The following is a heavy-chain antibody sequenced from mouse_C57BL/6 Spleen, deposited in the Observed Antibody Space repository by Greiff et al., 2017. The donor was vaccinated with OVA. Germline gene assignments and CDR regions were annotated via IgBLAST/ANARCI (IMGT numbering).Heavy chain of an antibody. CDR3: ARRGYRDAMDY. V-gene: IGHV1-52*01. CDR2: IDPSDSET. CDR1: GYTFTSYW. J-gene: IGHJ4*01. D-gene: IGHD2-14*01. Sequence: QVQLQQPGAELVRPGSSVKLSCKASGYTFTSYWMHWVKQRPIQGLEWIGNIDPSDSETHYNQKFKDKATLTVDKSSSTAYMQLSSLTSEDSAVYYCARRGYRDAMDYWGQGTSVTVSS.